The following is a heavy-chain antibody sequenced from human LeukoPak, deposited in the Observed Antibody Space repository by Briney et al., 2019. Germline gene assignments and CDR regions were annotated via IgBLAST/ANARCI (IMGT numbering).Heavy chain of an antibody. CDR2: IYYSGST. D-gene: IGHD5-18*01. V-gene: IGHV4-59*01. CDR1: GGSISSYC. Sequence: PSETLSLTCTVSGGSISSYCWSWIRQPPGKGLEWIGYIYYSGSTNYNPSLKSRVTISVDTSKNQFSLKLSSVTAADTAVYYCARISGYSYGYWGWFDPWGQGTLVTVSS. J-gene: IGHJ5*02. CDR3: ARISGYSYGYWGWFDP.